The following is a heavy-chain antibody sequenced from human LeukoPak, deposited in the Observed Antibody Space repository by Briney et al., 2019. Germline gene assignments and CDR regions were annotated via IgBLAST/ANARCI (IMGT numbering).Heavy chain of an antibody. V-gene: IGHV3-53*01. J-gene: IGHJ6*03. Sequence: PGGSLRLSCAASGFTVSSNYMNWVRQAPGKGLEWVSVIYSGGSTYYADSVKGRFTISRDNSKNTLYLQMNSLRAEDTAVYYCARSPTYPPIFGVVYYYYYMDVWGKGTTVTVSS. D-gene: IGHD3-3*01. CDR2: IYSGGST. CDR3: ARSPTYPPIFGVVYYYYYMDV. CDR1: GFTVSSNY.